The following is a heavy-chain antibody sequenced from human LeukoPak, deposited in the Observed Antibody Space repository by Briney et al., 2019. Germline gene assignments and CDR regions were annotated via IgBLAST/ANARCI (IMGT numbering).Heavy chain of an antibody. CDR2: ISYDGNDQ. Sequence: GGSLRLSCAASGFTFSGYGMHWVRQAPGKGLEWVAVISYDGNDQHRADSAKGRFTISRDNSKNTLYLEMHSLRAEDTAVYYCARDSGGGYDSSGHNGLWGQGTLVTVSS. CDR3: ARDSGGGYDSSGHNGL. D-gene: IGHD3-22*01. V-gene: IGHV3-30*03. CDR1: GFTFSGYG. J-gene: IGHJ4*02.